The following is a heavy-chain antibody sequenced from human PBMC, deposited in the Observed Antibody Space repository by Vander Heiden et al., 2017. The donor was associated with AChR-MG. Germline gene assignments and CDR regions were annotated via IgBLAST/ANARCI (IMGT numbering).Heavy chain of an antibody. CDR1: GFPVGSNY. D-gene: IGHD5-12*01. CDR3: ARGYGGYDGSYYYYGMDV. J-gene: IGHJ6*02. Sequence: EVQLVVSGGVLVQPGGSLRLSCAASGFPVGSNYMSWVRQAPGKGLEWVSVIYSGGSTYYADSVKGRVTISRDNSKNTLYRQMNSLRAEDTAVYYCARGYGGYDGSYYYYGMDVWGQGTTVTVSS. CDR2: IYSGGST. V-gene: IGHV3-66*01.